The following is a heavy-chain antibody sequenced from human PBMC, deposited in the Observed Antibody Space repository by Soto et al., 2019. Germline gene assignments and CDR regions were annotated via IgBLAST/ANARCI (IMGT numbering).Heavy chain of an antibody. J-gene: IGHJ4*02. D-gene: IGHD2-21*02. V-gene: IGHV3-23*01. CDR1: GFTFGKVA. Sequence: GGSLRLSCAASGFTFGKVAMMWVRQALGKGQEWVAGMTGSGGDIRYADSVKGRFTISKDNSKNTLYLQMNSLRAEDTAIYYCAKDAVYGDGLWLAANWRQGT. CDR3: AKDAVYGDGLWLAAN. CDR2: MTGSGGDI.